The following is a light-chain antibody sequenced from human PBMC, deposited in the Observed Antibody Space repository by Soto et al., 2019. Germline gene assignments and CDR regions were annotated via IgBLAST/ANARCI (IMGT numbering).Light chain of an antibody. CDR1: QSVSSN. Sequence: EIVMTQSPATLFVSPGERATLSCRASQSVSSNLAWYQQTPGQAPRLLIYGASTRATGIPARFSGSGSGTDFTLTIISLQSEDFAVYYCQQYNNWPPLTFGGGTKVEIK. V-gene: IGKV3-15*01. CDR2: GAS. J-gene: IGKJ4*01. CDR3: QQYNNWPPLT.